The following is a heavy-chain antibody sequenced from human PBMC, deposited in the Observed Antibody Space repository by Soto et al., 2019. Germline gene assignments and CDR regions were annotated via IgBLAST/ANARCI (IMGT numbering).Heavy chain of an antibody. Sequence: PGESLKISCKGSGYTITNYWIGWVRQMPGKGLEWMGIIYPGDSDTRYGPSFQGQVTISADKSISTAYLQWSSLKASDTAMYYCARTPGSYLYYFDYWGQGTLVTVSS. CDR1: GYTITNYW. D-gene: IGHD1-26*01. CDR3: ARTPGSYLYYFDY. J-gene: IGHJ4*02. V-gene: IGHV5-51*01. CDR2: IYPGDSDT.